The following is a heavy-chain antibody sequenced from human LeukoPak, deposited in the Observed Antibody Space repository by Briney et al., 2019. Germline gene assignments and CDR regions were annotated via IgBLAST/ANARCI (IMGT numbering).Heavy chain of an antibody. CDR2: ISSSSSYI. Sequence: PGGSLRLSCAASGFTFSSYSMNWVRQAPGKGLEWVSSISSSSSYIYYADSVKGRFTISRDNAKNSLYLQMNSLRAEDTAVYYCARDPGGAAAGTGYFDYWGQGTLVTVSS. D-gene: IGHD6-13*01. J-gene: IGHJ4*02. V-gene: IGHV3-21*01. CDR1: GFTFSSYS. CDR3: ARDPGGAAAGTGYFDY.